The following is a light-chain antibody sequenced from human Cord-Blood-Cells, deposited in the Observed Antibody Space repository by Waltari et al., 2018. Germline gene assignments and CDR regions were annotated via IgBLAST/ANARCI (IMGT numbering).Light chain of an antibody. J-gene: IGKJ2*01. CDR3: QQSGYT. Sequence: IQMPQSPSSLYASVGDRVTITCQASQSISSYLNWYQQKPGKAPKLLIYAASSLQSGVPSRFSGSGSGTDFTLTISSLQPEDFATYYCQQSGYTFGQGTKLEIK. CDR1: QSISSY. CDR2: AAS. V-gene: IGKV1-39*01.